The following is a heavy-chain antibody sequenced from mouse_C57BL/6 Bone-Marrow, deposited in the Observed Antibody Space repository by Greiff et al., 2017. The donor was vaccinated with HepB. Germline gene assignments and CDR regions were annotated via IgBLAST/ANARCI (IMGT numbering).Heavy chain of an antibody. V-gene: IGHV5-15*01. D-gene: IGHD4-1*01. Sequence: EVKLVESGGGLVQPGGSLKLSCAASGFTFSDYGMAWVRQAPRKGPEWVAFISNLAYSIYYADTVTGRFTISRENAKNTLYLEMSSLRSEDTAMYYCAKHALTGSIFDYWGQGTTLTVSS. J-gene: IGHJ2*01. CDR2: ISNLAYSI. CDR3: AKHALTGSIFDY. CDR1: GFTFSDYG.